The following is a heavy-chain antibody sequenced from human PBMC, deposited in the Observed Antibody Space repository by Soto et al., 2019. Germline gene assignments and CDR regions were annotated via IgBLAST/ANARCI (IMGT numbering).Heavy chain of an antibody. V-gene: IGHV1-3*01. D-gene: IGHD3-9*01. CDR2: INAGNGDT. CDR1: GYTLTNYA. Sequence: ASVKVSCKASGYTLTNYAMHWVRQAPGQRLEWMGWINAGNGDTKYSQKFQGRVTITRDTSANTAYMELSSLRSEDTAVYYCARLKADILTGHLYYYYGMDVWGQGTTVTVSS. CDR3: ARLKADILTGHLYYYYGMDV. J-gene: IGHJ6*02.